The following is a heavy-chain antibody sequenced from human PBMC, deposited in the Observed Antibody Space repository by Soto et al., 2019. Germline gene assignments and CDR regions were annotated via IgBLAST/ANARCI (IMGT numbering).Heavy chain of an antibody. CDR3: VRVHNHAFDV. J-gene: IGHJ3*01. V-gene: IGHV3-7*01. CDR1: GFTFSSCS. Sequence: GGSLRLSCAVSGFTFSSCSMAWARPLPGKGLDWVASITQDGSQRYYVDSVKGRFTISRDNAKNSLYLQMDSLRAEDTAVYYCVRVHNHAFDVWGHGTMVTVSS. CDR2: ITQDGSQR.